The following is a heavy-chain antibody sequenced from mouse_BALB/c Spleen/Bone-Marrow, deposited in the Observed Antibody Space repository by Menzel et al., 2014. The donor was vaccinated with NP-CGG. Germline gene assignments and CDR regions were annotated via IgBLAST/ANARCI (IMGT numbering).Heavy chain of an antibody. Sequence: VQLQQPGGGLVQPGGSLRLSCATSGFTFTDYYMSWVRQPPGKALEWLGFIRNKANGYTTEYSASVKVRFTISRDNSQSILYLQMNTLRAEDSATYYCARDIGLRLRFAYWGQGTLVTVSA. V-gene: IGHV7-3*02. CDR3: ARDIGLRLRFAY. CDR2: IRNKANGYTT. CDR1: GFTFTDYY. J-gene: IGHJ3*01. D-gene: IGHD1-2*01.